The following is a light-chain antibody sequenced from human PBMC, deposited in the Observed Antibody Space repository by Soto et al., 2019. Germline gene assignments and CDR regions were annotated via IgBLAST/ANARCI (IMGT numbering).Light chain of an antibody. CDR3: QKYNSAPPLS. CDR2: AAS. Sequence: DIQMTQSPSSLSASVGDRVTITCRARQGISNNLAWYQQKPQKVPKLLIYAASTLQSRVPSRFSGSGSGTGFTLIISSLQPEDVATYCCQKYNSAPPLSFGGGTKMEIK. CDR1: QGISNN. J-gene: IGKJ4*01. V-gene: IGKV1-27*01.